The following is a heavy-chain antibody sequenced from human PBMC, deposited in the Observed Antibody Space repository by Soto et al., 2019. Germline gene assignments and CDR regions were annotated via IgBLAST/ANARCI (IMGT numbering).Heavy chain of an antibody. J-gene: IGHJ3*02. V-gene: IGHV3-23*01. CDR3: AKDLSGAFDI. Sequence: EVQLLESGGGLVHPGESLRLSCATSGFTFSIYAMCWVRQAPGKGLEWVSAASASNDNTYYADSVKGRFTISRDNSKNTLYLQMNSLRAEDTAIYYCAKDLSGAFDIWGQGTMVTVSS. D-gene: IGHD3-10*01. CDR1: GFTFSIYA. CDR2: ASASNDNT.